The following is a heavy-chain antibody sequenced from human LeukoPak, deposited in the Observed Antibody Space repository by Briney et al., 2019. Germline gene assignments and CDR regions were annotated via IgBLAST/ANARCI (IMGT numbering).Heavy chain of an antibody. CDR2: INHSGST. V-gene: IGHV4-34*01. D-gene: IGHD3-3*01. J-gene: IGHJ5*02. Sequence: SETLSLTCAVYGGSFSGYYWSWIRQPRGKGLEWIGEINHSGSTNYNPSLKSRVTISVDTSKNQFSLKLSSVTAADTAVYYCARAARDTIFGVVTAFDPWGQGTLVTVSS. CDR3: ARAARDTIFGVVTAFDP. CDR1: GGSFSGYY.